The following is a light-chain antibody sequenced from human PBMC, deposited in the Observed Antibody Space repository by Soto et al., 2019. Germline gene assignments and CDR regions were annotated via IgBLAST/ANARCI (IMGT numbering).Light chain of an antibody. J-gene: IGLJ2*01. CDR3: AAWDDSLNGVV. Sequence: QSALTQPPSASGTPGQRVTISCSGSSSNIGSNTVNWYQQLPGTAPKLLIYSSNQRPSGVPDRFSGSNSGTAASLAISGLQSEDEADYYCAAWDDSLNGVVFGGGTKVTVL. CDR1: SSNIGSNT. V-gene: IGLV1-44*01. CDR2: SSN.